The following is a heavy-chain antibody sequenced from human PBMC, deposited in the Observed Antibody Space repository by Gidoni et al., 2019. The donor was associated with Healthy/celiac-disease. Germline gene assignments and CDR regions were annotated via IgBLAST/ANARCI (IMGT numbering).Heavy chain of an antibody. V-gene: IGHV3-48*02. D-gene: IGHD3-10*01. J-gene: IGHJ4*02. CDR2: ISSSSSTI. CDR3: ARAPGAYGSGSYSGY. Sequence: EVQLVESGGGLVQPGGSLSLSCAASGFTFSSYSMNWVRQAPGKGLEWVSYISSSSSTIYYADSVKGRFTISRDNAKNSLYLQMNSLRDEDTAVYYCARAPGAYGSGSYSGYWGQGTLVTVSS. CDR1: GFTFSSYS.